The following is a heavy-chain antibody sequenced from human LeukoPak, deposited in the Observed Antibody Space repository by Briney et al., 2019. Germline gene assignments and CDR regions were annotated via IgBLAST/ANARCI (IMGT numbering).Heavy chain of an antibody. V-gene: IGHV4-61*09. CDR2: IYTRRTT. CDR1: GGSLRSGSYY. J-gene: IGHJ6*03. CDR3: ARVYTVMGATTVDHYHYYMDV. D-gene: IGHD5-18*01. Sequence: SQTLSLTRTVSGGSLRSGSYYWSWIRQPAGKGLEWIRHIYTRRTTNYNPSVKSRVTVSLDTSKNQISLKLSSVTAADTAIYYCARVYTVMGATTVDHYHYYMDVWGKGTTVTVSS.